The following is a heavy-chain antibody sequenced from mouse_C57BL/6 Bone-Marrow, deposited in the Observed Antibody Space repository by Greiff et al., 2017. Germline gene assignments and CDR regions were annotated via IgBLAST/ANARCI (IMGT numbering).Heavy chain of an antibody. V-gene: IGHV1-66*01. Sequence: QVQLQQSGPELVKPGASVKISCKASGHSFTSYYIHWVKQRPGQGLEWIGWIYPGSGNTKYNEKFKGKATLTADTSSSTAYMQLSSLTSEDSAVYYCARTLLWLRRDFDYWGQGTTLTVSS. J-gene: IGHJ2*01. CDR1: GHSFTSYY. CDR3: ARTLLWLRRDFDY. CDR2: IYPGSGNT. D-gene: IGHD2-2*01.